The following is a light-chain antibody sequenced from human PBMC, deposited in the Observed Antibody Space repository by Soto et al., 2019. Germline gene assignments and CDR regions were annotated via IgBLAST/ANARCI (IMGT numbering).Light chain of an antibody. CDR3: QQTYSTLGT. CDR2: AAS. J-gene: IGKJ2*01. CDR1: QSISRY. Sequence: DIQMTQSPSSLSASVGDRVTITCRASQSISRYLNWYQHKPGKAPKLLIYAASSLEGGVPSRFSGRGSGTDFTLAISSLQPEDFATYYCQQTYSTLGTFGQGTKLEIK. V-gene: IGKV1-39*01.